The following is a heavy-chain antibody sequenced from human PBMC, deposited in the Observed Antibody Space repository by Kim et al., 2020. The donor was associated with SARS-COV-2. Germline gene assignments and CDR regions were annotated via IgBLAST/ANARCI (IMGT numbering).Heavy chain of an antibody. V-gene: IGHV3-9*01. J-gene: IGHJ4*02. CDR1: GFTFGDYA. Sequence: GGSLRLSCAASGFTFGDYAMHWVRQAPGKGLEWVSGISWNSGSIGYADSVKGRFTISRDNAKNSLYLQMNSLRAEDTALYYCAKDWEVWGSSPDYYFDYWGQGTLVTVSS. D-gene: IGHD6-6*01. CDR2: ISWNSGSI. CDR3: AKDWEVWGSSPDYYFDY.